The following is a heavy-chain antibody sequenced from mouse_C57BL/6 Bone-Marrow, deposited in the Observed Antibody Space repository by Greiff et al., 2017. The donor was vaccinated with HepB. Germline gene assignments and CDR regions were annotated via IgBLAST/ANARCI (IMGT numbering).Heavy chain of an antibody. CDR2: IDPSDSYI. CDR3: ARWLLDY. V-gene: IGHV1-50*01. Sequence: QVQLQQPGAEFVKPGASVKLSCKASGYTFTSYWMQWVKQRPGQGLEWIGEIDPSDSYINYNQKFKGKATLTVDTSSSTAYMQLSSLTSEDSAVYYCARWLLDYWGQGTTLTVSS. J-gene: IGHJ2*01. D-gene: IGHD2-2*01. CDR1: GYTFTSYW.